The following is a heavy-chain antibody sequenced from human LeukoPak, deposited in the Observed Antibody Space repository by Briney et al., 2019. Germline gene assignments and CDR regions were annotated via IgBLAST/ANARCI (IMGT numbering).Heavy chain of an antibody. CDR3: ARGLWLGP. V-gene: IGHV3-7*04. CDR2: IKQDGSQK. CDR1: GFTFSSYG. J-gene: IGHJ5*02. Sequence: GGTLRLSCAASGFTFSSYGMSWVPQAPGKGLEWVANIKQDGSQKYYADSVKGRFTIYRDNAKNSLHLQMNSLRAEDTAVYYCARGLWLGPWGQGTLVTVS. D-gene: IGHD3-16*01.